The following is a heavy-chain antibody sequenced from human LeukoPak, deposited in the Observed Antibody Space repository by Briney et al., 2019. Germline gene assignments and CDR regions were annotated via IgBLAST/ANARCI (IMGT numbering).Heavy chain of an antibody. CDR1: GFTFGDYS. CDR3: TRDLEGSSWYAGPRREYYYMDV. J-gene: IGHJ6*03. CDR2: IRSKAYGGTT. D-gene: IGHD6-13*01. Sequence: PGRSLRLSCTASGFTFGDYSMSWVRQAPGKGLEWVGFIRSKAYGGTTEYAASVRGRFTISNDDNKSIAYLQMNSLNTEATAVYYCTRDLEGSSWYAGPRREYYYMDVWGKGTTVTVSS. V-gene: IGHV3-49*04.